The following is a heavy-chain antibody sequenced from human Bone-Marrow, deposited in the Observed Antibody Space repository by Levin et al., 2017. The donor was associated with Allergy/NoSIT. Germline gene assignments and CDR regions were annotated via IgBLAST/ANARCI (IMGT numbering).Heavy chain of an antibody. CDR2: ISAYNGNT. CDR3: ARERRGTSGTHWGYYFYGMDV. Sequence: ASVKVSCKTSGFTFTSYAFSWVRQAPGQGLEWVGWISAYNGNTNYAQKVQGRVTITTDTSTSTAYMELRSLRSDDTAVYYCARERRGTSGTHWGYYFYGMDVWGQGTTVTVYS. V-gene: IGHV1-18*01. J-gene: IGHJ6*02. CDR1: GFTFTSYA. D-gene: IGHD1-26*01.